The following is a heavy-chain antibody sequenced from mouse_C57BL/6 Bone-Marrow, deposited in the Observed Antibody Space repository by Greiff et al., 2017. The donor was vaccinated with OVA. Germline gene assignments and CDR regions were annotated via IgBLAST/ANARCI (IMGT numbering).Heavy chain of an antibody. CDR1: GFTFSSYA. D-gene: IGHD1-1*01. V-gene: IGHV5-4*01. CDR2: ISDGGSYT. Sequence: EVKLVESGGGLVKPGGSLKLSCAASGFTFSSYAMSWVRQTPEKRLEWVATISDGGSYTYYPDNVKGRFTISRDNAKNNLYLQMSHLKSEDTAMYYCARDRNYGSSYENYFDYWGQGTTLTVSS. J-gene: IGHJ2*01. CDR3: ARDRNYGSSYENYFDY.